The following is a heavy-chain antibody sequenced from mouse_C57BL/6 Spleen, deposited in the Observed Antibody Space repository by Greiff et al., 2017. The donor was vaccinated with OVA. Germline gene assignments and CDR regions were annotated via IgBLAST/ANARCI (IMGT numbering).Heavy chain of an antibody. CDR3: TRLRLPGYFDV. D-gene: IGHD2-12*01. V-gene: IGHV1-15*01. Sequence: VQLQQSGAELVRPGASVTLSCKASGYTFTDYEMHWVKQTPVHGLEWIGAIDPETGGTAYNQKFKGKAILTADKSSSTAYMELRSLTSEDSAVYYCTRLRLPGYFDVWGTGTTVTVSS. CDR2: IDPETGGT. J-gene: IGHJ1*03. CDR1: GYTFTDYE.